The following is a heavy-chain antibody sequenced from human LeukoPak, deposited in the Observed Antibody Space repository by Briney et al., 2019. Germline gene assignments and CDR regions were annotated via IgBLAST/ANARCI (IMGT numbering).Heavy chain of an antibody. CDR1: GYSISSDYY. V-gene: IGHV4-38-2*02. CDR3: ARGTVRGVMPIDF. D-gene: IGHD3-10*01. J-gene: IGHJ4*02. Sequence: PSETPSLTCTVSGYSISSDYYWGWIRQPPGKGLEWIGNIFHNGNTYYNPSLKSRVTISIDTSKNQFSLKLSSVTAADTAVYYCARGTVRGVMPIDFWGQGALVTVSS. CDR2: IFHNGNT.